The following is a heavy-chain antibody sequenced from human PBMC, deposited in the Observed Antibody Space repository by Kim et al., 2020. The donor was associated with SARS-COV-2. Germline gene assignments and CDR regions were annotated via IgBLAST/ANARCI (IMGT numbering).Heavy chain of an antibody. V-gene: IGHV3-30*04. CDR1: GFTFSSYA. D-gene: IGHD6-19*01. J-gene: IGHJ6*02. CDR3: ARDSSGWYVSYYGMDV. Sequence: GGSLRLSCAASGFTFSSYAMHWVRQAPGKGLEWVAVISYDGSNKYYADSVKGRFTISRDNSKNTLYLQMNSLRAEDTAVYYCARDSSGWYVSYYGMDVWGQGTTVTVSS. CDR2: ISYDGSNK.